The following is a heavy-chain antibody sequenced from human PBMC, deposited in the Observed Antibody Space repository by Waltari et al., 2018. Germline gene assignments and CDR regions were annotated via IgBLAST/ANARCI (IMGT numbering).Heavy chain of an antibody. V-gene: IGHV3-11*04. CDR2: IGTGSDPM. Sequence: QVQLVESGGGLVKPGGSLRLSCEVSGFNFRDYWMLWFRQAPGKGLDWVSYIGTGSDPMSYADSVKGRFTVSRDDAKNSLFLHMNNLRDEDTAMYYCARDPGHVWGQGTMVTVSS. CDR3: ARDPGHV. CDR1: GFNFRDYW. J-gene: IGHJ3*01.